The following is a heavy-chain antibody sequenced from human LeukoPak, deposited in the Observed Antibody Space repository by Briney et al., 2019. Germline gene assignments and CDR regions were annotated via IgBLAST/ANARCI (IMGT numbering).Heavy chain of an antibody. J-gene: IGHJ4*02. D-gene: IGHD6-19*01. CDR3: ATDFGDSSGWYRF. CDR2: IYTSGNT. Sequence: SQTLSLTCTVSGGSISTGSYCWSWIRQPAGTGLEWIGHIYTSGNTNYNPSLKSRVTISVDTSKNQFSLKLSSVTAADTAVYYCATDFGDSSGWYRFWGQGTLVAVSS. CDR1: GGSISTGSYC. V-gene: IGHV4-61*09.